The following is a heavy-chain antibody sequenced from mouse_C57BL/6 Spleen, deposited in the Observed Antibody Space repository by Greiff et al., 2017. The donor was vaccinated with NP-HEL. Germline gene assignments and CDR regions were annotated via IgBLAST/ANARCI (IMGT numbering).Heavy chain of an antibody. V-gene: IGHV1-53*01. CDR3: ARPSTAQAPWFAY. Sequence: QVQLQQPGTELVKPGASVKLSCKASGYTFTSYWMHWVKQRPGQGLEWIGNINPSNGGTNYNEKFKSKATLTVDKSSSTAYMQRSSLTSEDSAVYYCARPSTAQAPWFAYWGQGTLVTVSA. CDR2: INPSNGGT. D-gene: IGHD3-2*02. CDR1: GYTFTSYW. J-gene: IGHJ3*01.